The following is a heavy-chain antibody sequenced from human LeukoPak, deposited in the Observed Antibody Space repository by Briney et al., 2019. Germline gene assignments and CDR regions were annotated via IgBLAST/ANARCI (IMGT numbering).Heavy chain of an antibody. J-gene: IGHJ6*02. V-gene: IGHV3-7*01. CDR3: ARGRWSTGMDA. Sequence: GGSLRLSCAASGFTLSTYWMTWVRQAPGKGLEWVANINQDGSDKFYVASVRGRFTISRDNAENSLYLQINSLRAEDTAVFYCARGRWSTGMDAWGQGTSVTVSS. D-gene: IGHD6-13*01. CDR1: GFTLSTYW. CDR2: INQDGSDK.